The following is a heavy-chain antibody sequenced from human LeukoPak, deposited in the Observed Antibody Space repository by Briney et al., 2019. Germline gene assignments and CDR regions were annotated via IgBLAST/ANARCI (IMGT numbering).Heavy chain of an antibody. V-gene: IGHV3-66*01. CDR2: ISSVCNT. Sequence: GGSLRLSGAASGFTVSSSSMNWVRLGQGKGLDWVSVISSVCNTYYADSVKGRVTISRDNSRNTLSLQMHGLRADDTAVYYCARGQEQFSSPWQWGPRRKNFYYYGMDVWGQGTTVTVSS. J-gene: IGHJ6*02. CDR1: GFTVSSSS. CDR3: ARGQEQFSSPWQWGPRRKNFYYYGMDV. D-gene: IGHD6-19*01.